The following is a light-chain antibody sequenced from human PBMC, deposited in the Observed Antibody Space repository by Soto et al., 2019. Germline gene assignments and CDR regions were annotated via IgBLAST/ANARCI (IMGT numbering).Light chain of an antibody. CDR2: DVS. Sequence: QSVLTHPASVSGSPGQSITISCTGTSGDVGAYDFVSWYQHHPGKAPRLVIYDVSRRPAGASDRFSGSKSGSTASLTISTLQAEDEADYYCVSFTVTYSYVFGTGTKVTV. V-gene: IGLV2-14*01. CDR3: VSFTVTYSYV. CDR1: SGDVGAYDF. J-gene: IGLJ1*01.